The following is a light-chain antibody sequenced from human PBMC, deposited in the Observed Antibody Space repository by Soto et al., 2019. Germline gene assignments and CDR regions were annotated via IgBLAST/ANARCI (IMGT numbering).Light chain of an antibody. V-gene: IGKV3-20*01. CDR2: GAS. Sequence: EFGLTQSPGTLSLSPGERATLSCRASQSLINYLAWYQSKPGQAPRLLIHGASNRATGIPDRFSGRGSGTDFTLTIGRLEPEDFAVYYCQQYLITPWTFGQGTKVDIK. CDR1: QSLINY. CDR3: QQYLITPWT. J-gene: IGKJ1*01.